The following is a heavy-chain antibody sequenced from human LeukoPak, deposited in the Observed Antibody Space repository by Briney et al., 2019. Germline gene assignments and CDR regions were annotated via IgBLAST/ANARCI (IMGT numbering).Heavy chain of an antibody. CDR1: GGSISSSNYY. J-gene: IGHJ4*02. Sequence: SETLSLTCTVSGGSISSSNYYWGWIRQPPGKGLEWIGYIYYSGSTNYNPSLKSRVTISVDTSKNQFSLKLSSVTAADTAVYYCARLYYDFWSGYYADYWGQGTLVTVSS. D-gene: IGHD3-3*01. CDR2: IYYSGST. V-gene: IGHV4-61*05. CDR3: ARLYYDFWSGYYADY.